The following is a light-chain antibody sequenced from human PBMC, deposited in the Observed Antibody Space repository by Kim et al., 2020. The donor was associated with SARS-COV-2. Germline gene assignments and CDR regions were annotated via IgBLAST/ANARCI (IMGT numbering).Light chain of an antibody. CDR2: AAS. Sequence: ASVGDRVTITCRASQNINTWLAWYQQKPGKAPKLLIYAASTLQSGVPSRFSGSGSGTAFTLTIARLQPDDSATYYCQQANSFPPFTFGQGTKVEI. CDR3: QQANSFPPFT. CDR1: QNINTW. V-gene: IGKV1-12*01. J-gene: IGKJ1*01.